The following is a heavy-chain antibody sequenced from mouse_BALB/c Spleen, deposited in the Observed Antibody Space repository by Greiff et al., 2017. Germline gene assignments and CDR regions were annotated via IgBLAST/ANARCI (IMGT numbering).Heavy chain of an antibody. CDR2: ISNGGGST. V-gene: IGHV5-12-2*01. J-gene: IGHJ4*01. CDR3: ARHGGNYPYYAMDY. Sequence: VQLKESGGGLVQPGGSLKLSCAASGFTFSSYTMSWVRQTPEKRLEWVAYISNGGGSTYYPDTVKGRFTISRDNAKNTLYLQMSSLKSEDTAMYYCARHGGNYPYYAMDYWGQGTSVTVSS. CDR1: GFTFSSYT. D-gene: IGHD2-1*01.